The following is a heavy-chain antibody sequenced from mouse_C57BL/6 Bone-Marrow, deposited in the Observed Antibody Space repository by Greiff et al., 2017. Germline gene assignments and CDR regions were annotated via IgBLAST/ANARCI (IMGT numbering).Heavy chain of an antibody. CDR1: EYEFPSHD. J-gene: IGHJ4*01. CDR2: INSDGGST. Sequence: EVQGVESGGGLVQPGASLKLSCESTEYEFPSHDMSWIRKTPEKRLELVAAINSDGGSTYYPDTMERRFIISGDNTKKTLYLQMSSLRSEDTALYYGARGESMDYWGQGTSVTVSS. V-gene: IGHV5-2*01. CDR3: ARGESMDY.